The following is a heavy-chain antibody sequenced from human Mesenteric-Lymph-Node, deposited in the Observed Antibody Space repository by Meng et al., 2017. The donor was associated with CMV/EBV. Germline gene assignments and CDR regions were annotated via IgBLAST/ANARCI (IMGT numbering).Heavy chain of an antibody. Sequence: SGYSFNEYYMNWVRQVPGKGLEWLGWINSNSGGTNYAQKFQGRVTMTRDTSISTVYMELSRLRYDDTAVYYCARLSGVGTTTSFDYWGQGSLVTVSS. CDR1: GYSFNEYY. CDR3: ARLSGVGTTTSFDY. V-gene: IGHV1-2*02. CDR2: INSNSGGT. D-gene: IGHD1-26*01. J-gene: IGHJ4*02.